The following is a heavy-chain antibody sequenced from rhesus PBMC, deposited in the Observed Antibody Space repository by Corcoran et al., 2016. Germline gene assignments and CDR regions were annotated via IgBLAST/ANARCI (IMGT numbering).Heavy chain of an antibody. CDR3: ARPDSGSYYYGLDS. CDR2: ISYDGRKK. V-gene: IGHV3-54*02. J-gene: IGHJ6*01. D-gene: IGHD3-16*01. Sequence: EVQLVESGGGLVQPGGSLRLSCAASGFIFSSYGMHWVRQASGKGMEGVVVISYDGRKKYYADSVKDRFTISSVKSNNMLDLQMNNLKVGDTAVYYCARPDSGSYYYGLDSWGQGVVVTVSS. CDR1: GFIFSSYG.